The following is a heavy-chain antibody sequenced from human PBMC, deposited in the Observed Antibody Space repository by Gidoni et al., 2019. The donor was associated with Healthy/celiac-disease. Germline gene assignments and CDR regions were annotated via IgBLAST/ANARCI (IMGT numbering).Heavy chain of an antibody. CDR3: GRRVVGGSHGDFDY. Sequence: QFTLKASRPVLVKPTEPLTLTCTASVFSLRNARMGVSWIHQPLGQALEWLAHIFSNDEKSYCTSLKSRLTISNDTYKSQVVLTMTNMDPVDTATYYCGRRVVGGSHGDFDYWGQGTLVTVSS. V-gene: IGHV2-26*01. CDR2: IFSNDEK. D-gene: IGHD1-26*01. J-gene: IGHJ4*02. CDR1: VFSLRNARMG.